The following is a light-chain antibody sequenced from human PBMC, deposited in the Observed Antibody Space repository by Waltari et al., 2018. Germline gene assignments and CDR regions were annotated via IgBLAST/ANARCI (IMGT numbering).Light chain of an antibody. Sequence: EVVLTQSPGPLSLSPGERATLSCRASQSVSTYLAWYQQRPGQAPRLLIYAASTRATGVPDRFSGSGFGTDFSLTISRLEPEDFAVYYCQNHERLPATFGQGTKVKIK. CDR3: QNHERLPAT. CDR1: QSVSTY. CDR2: AAS. V-gene: IGKV3-20*01. J-gene: IGKJ1*01.